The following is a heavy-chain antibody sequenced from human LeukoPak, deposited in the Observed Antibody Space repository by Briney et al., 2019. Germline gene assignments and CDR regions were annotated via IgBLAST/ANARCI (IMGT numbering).Heavy chain of an antibody. CDR1: GYTFTGYY. V-gene: IGHV1-2*02. J-gene: IGHJ6*03. D-gene: IGHD3-10*01. CDR3: ARDARDYGWNYYYTDV. CDR2: INPNSGGT. Sequence: ASVKVSCKASGYTFTGYYMHWVRQAPGQGLEWMGWINPNSGGTNYAQKFQGRVTMTRDTSISTAYMELSRLRSDDTAVYYCARDARDYGWNYYYTDVWGKGTTVTVSS.